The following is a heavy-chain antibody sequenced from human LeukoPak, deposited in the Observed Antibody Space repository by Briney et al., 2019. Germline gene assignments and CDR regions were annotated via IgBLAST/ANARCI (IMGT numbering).Heavy chain of an antibody. CDR1: GGSISSYY. CDR2: IYYSGST. J-gene: IGHJ6*02. V-gene: IGHV4-59*08. Sequence: SETLSLTCTVSGGSISSYYWSWIRQPSGKGLEWIGYIYYSGSTNYNPSLKSRVTISVDTSKNQFSLKLSSVTAADTAVYYCARLVSSDFWSGYDYYYGMDVWGQGTTVTVSS. D-gene: IGHD3-3*01. CDR3: ARLVSSDFWSGYDYYYGMDV.